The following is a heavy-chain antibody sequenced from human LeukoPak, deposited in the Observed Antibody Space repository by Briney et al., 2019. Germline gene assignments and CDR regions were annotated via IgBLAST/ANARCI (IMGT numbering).Heavy chain of an antibody. Sequence: SETLSLTCTVSGGSISSYYWSWIRQPPGKGLEWIGYIYYSGSTNYNPSLKSRVTISVDTSKNQFSLKLSSVTAADTAVYYCARSRTIFGVVMPNWFDPWGQGTLVTVSS. J-gene: IGHJ5*02. CDR1: GGSISSYY. D-gene: IGHD3-3*01. CDR2: IYYSGST. V-gene: IGHV4-59*01. CDR3: ARSRTIFGVVMPNWFDP.